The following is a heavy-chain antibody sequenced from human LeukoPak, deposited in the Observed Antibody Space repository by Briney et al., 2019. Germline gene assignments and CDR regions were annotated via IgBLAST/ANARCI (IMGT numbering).Heavy chain of an antibody. CDR3: ASGGRIVGATTAFDY. J-gene: IGHJ4*02. CDR1: GGTFRSYA. CDR2: IIPIFGTA. V-gene: IGHV1-69*13. Sequence: SVKVSCKASGGTFRSYAISWVRQAPGQGLEWMGGIIPIFGTANYAQKFQGRVTITADESTSTAYMELSSLRSEDTAVYYCASGGRIVGATTAFDYWGQGTLVTVSS. D-gene: IGHD1-26*01.